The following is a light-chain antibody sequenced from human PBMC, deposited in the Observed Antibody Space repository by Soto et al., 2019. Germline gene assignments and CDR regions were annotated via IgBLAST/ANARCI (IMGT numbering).Light chain of an antibody. J-gene: IGKJ2*01. CDR3: QQYNSYSVYT. Sequence: DIQMTQSPSTLSASVGDRVIITCRASQSISSWLAWYQQKPGEAPKLLIYDASSLESGVPSRFSGSGSGTEFTLTISSLQPDDFATSYCQQYNSYSVYTFGQGTKLEIK. CDR2: DAS. CDR1: QSISSW. V-gene: IGKV1-5*01.